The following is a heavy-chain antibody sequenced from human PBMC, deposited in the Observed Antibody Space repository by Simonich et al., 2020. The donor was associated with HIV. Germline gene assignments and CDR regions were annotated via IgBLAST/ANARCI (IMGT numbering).Heavy chain of an antibody. CDR1: GFSLSTSGVG. Sequence: QITLNESGPTLVKPTQTLTLTCTFSGFSLSTSGVGVSWIRQPRRKDLEWLAIIYWNDDKRYSPSLKSRLTTTKDTSKNLGDRTMSNMHPVDTATYYCAHSRLGGTVYWGQGTLLTGCS. J-gene: IGHJ4*02. CDR3: AHSRLGGTVY. D-gene: IGHD3-16*01. V-gene: IGHV2-5*01. CDR2: IYWNDDK.